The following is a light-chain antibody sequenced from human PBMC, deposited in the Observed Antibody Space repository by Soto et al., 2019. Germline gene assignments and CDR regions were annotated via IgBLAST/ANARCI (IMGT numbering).Light chain of an antibody. CDR1: SSDIGGYNY. V-gene: IGLV2-14*01. CDR3: SSYTSTNTDV. Sequence: QSALTQPASVSGSPGQSITISCTGTSSDIGGYNYVSWYQQNPGKAPKLMISEVSNRPSGVSNRFSGSKSGNTASLTISGLQAEDEADYYCSSYTSTNTDVFGTGTKLTVL. J-gene: IGLJ1*01. CDR2: EVS.